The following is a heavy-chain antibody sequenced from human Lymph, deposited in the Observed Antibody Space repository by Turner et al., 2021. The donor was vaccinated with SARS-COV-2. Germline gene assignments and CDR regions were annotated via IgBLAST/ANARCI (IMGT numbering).Heavy chain of an antibody. CDR2: ISYDGSNK. Sequence: QVQLVESGGGVVQPGRSRGLSGAASGFTFSSYGMHWVRQAPGKGLEWVAVISYDGSNKYYADSVKGRFTISRDNSKNTLYLQMNSLRAEDTAVYYCAKVRSIFGVVIGGMDVWGQGTTVTVSS. D-gene: IGHD3-3*01. CDR1: GFTFSSYG. V-gene: IGHV3-30*18. J-gene: IGHJ6*02. CDR3: AKVRSIFGVVIGGMDV.